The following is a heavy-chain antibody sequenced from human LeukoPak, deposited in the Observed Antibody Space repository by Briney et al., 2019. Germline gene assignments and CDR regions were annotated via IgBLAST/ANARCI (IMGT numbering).Heavy chain of an antibody. D-gene: IGHD3-9*01. CDR2: ISGSGGGT. CDR3: ARDPPRSYDILTGYYWFDY. V-gene: IGHV3-23*01. Sequence: PGGSLRLSCAASGFTFSSFAKSWVRQAPGKGLEWVSAISGSGGGTYYADSVKGRFTISRDNAKNSLYLQMNSLRAEDTAVYYCARDPPRSYDILTGYYWFDYWGQGTLVTVSS. J-gene: IGHJ4*02. CDR1: GFTFSSFA.